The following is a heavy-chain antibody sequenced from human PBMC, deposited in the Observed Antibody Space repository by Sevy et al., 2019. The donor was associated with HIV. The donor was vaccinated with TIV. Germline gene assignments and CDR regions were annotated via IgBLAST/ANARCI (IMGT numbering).Heavy chain of an antibody. D-gene: IGHD1-26*01. CDR2: ISWSSGSI. Sequence: GGSLRLSCAASGFTFDDYAMHWVRQAPGKGLEWVSGISWSSGSIGYADSVKGRFTISRDNAKNSLYLQMNSLRAEDTALYYGAKDVGLGATINCYYGMDVWGQGTTVTVSS. CDR3: AKDVGLGATINCYYGMDV. J-gene: IGHJ6*02. CDR1: GFTFDDYA. V-gene: IGHV3-9*01.